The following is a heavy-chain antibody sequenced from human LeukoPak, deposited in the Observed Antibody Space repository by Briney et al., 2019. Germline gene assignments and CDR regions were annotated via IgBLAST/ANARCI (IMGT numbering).Heavy chain of an antibody. V-gene: IGHV3-30*03. CDR3: ASGGSGYSLDY. J-gene: IGHJ4*02. CDR2: ISYDGSNK. CDR1: GFTFSSYG. Sequence: PGGSLRLSCAASGFTFSSYGMHWARQAPGKGLEWVAVISYDGSNKYYADSVQGRFTLSRDNFKNSLYLQMNFLRAEDTAVYYCASGGSGYSLDYWGQGTLVTVSS. D-gene: IGHD3-22*01.